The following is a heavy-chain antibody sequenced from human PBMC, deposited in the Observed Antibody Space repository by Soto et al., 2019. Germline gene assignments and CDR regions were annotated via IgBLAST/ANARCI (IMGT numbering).Heavy chain of an antibody. CDR3: ARGNYDFWSGYSYGMDV. D-gene: IGHD3-3*01. Sequence: SSETLSLTCTVSGGSISSYYWSWIRQPPGKGLEWIGYIYYSGSTNYNPSLKSRVTISVDTSKNQFSLKLSSVTAADTAVYYCARGNYDFWSGYSYGMDVWGQGTTVTVSS. CDR2: IYYSGST. CDR1: GGSISSYY. J-gene: IGHJ6*02. V-gene: IGHV4-59*01.